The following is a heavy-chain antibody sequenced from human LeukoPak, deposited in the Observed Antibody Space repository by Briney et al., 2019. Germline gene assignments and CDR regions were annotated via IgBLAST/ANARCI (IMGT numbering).Heavy chain of an antibody. D-gene: IGHD7-27*01. J-gene: IGHJ4*02. CDR2: IKTDGSQS. V-gene: IGHV3-7*01. CDR1: GFTFSRYW. Sequence: ARSLRLSCVVAGFTFSRYWMTWVRQAPGKGLEWVANIKTDGSQSYYLDSVKGRFTISRDNARNSLYLQMSSLRAEDTAVYYCARDLNWETYWGQGTLSASPQ. CDR3: ARDLNWETY.